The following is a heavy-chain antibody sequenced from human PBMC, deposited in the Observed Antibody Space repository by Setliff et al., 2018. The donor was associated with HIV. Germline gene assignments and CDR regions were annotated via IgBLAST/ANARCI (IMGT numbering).Heavy chain of an antibody. CDR3: ARGHRLLFEESSGYYGY. J-gene: IGHJ4*02. D-gene: IGHD3-22*01. CDR2: ISHIGST. Sequence: PSETLSLTCDVSGGSFSGYYWNWIRQPPGKGLEWIGEISHIGSTNYNPSLKSRVTISVDTSKNQFSLKLSSVTAADTAVSYCARGHRLLFEESSGYYGYWGQGTLVTVSS. CDR1: GGSFSGYY. V-gene: IGHV4-34*01.